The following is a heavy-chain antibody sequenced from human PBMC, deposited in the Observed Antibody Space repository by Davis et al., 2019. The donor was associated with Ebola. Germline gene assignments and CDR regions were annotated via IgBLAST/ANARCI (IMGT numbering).Heavy chain of an antibody. CDR2: TSHNERER. D-gene: IGHD3/OR15-3a*01. CDR1: GFTFSNHA. Sequence: GESLKISCVASGFTFSNHAMHWVRQAPGKGPEWVAVTSHNERERFYGESVQGRFTNSRDNSENTLYLQMNSLRPDDTAIYFCSRALHYEVLDCWGQGTPVTVSS. J-gene: IGHJ1*01. V-gene: IGHV3-30*04. CDR3: SRALHYEVLDC.